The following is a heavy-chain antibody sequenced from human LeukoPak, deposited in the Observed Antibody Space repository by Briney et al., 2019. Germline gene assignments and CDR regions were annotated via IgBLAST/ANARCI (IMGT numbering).Heavy chain of an antibody. D-gene: IGHD3-10*01. J-gene: IGHJ4*02. CDR1: GYPISRLYE. V-gene: IGHV4-38-2*01. Sequence: AETLSLTCAVSGYPISRLYELDSIRPRPGNGLEWIGIIYYGGNTYCNPSLKSRVTISVDTSKNQFSLKPSSVTAADTAVYYCARDVPYYYGSVSDYYYWGQETLVTVSS. CDR2: IYYGGNT. CDR3: ARDVPYYYGSVSDYYY.